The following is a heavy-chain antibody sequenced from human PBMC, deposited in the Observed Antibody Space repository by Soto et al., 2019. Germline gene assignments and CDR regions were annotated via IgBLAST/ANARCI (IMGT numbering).Heavy chain of an antibody. V-gene: IGHV3-30*18. J-gene: IGHJ3*02. Sequence: QVQLVESGGGVVQPGRSLRLSCAASGFTFSSYGMHWVRQAPGKGLEWVAVISYDGSNKYYADSVKGRFTISRDNSKNTLYLQMNSLRAEDTAVYYCAKDSSILWWHAFDIWGQGTMVTVSS. D-gene: IGHD2-21*01. CDR2: ISYDGSNK. CDR3: AKDSSILWWHAFDI. CDR1: GFTFSSYG.